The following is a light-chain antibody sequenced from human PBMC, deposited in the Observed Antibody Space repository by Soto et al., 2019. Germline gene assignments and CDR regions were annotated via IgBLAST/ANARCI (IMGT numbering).Light chain of an antibody. CDR3: CSYAGAGTYV. CDR1: SSDVGNYNL. J-gene: IGLJ1*01. CDR2: EGS. Sequence: QSALTQPASVSGSPGQSITISCTGTSSDVGNYNLVSWYQQHPGKAPKLMIYEGSKRPSGVSNRFSGSKSGSMASLTISGLQAEDEADYYCCSYAGAGTYVFGTGTKLTVL. V-gene: IGLV2-23*01.